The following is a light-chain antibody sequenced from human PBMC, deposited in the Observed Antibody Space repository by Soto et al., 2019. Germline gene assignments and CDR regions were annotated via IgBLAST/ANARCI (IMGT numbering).Light chain of an antibody. V-gene: IGKV1-39*01. CDR3: QHSHIIQYT. J-gene: IGKJ2*01. CDR2: AAS. CDR1: QFISSY. Sequence: DIQMTRSPSSLSASVGARVTITCRASQFISSYLNWYQQKPGKAPNLLLYAASTLKSGVPSRFRGSGSGTVFTLTITSPHPADFAKYYCQHSHIIQYTFVLGTRLEIK.